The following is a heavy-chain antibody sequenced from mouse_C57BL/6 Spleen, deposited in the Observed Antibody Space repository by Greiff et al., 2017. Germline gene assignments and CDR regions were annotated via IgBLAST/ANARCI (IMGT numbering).Heavy chain of an antibody. CDR2: IYPGDGDT. J-gene: IGHJ3*01. D-gene: IGHD3-3*01. CDR3: AEGKDSLAWFAY. V-gene: IGHV1-82*01. Sequence: VQLQESGPELVKPGASVKISCKASGYAFSSSWMNWVKQRPGKGLEWIGRIYPGDGDTNYNGKFKGKATLTADKSSSTAYMQLSSLTSEDSAVYFCAEGKDSLAWFAYWGQGTLVTVSA. CDR1: GYAFSSSW.